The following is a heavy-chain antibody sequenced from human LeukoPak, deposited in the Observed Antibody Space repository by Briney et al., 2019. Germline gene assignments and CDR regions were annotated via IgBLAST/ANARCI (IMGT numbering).Heavy chain of an antibody. V-gene: IGHV4-59*01. D-gene: IGHD2-8*01. CDR1: GGSISSYY. CDR2: IYYSGNT. CDR3: SRENGAFSPFGY. Sequence: PSETLSLTCTVSGGSISSYYWSWIRQPPGKGLEWIGYIYYSGNTNYNPSLKSRVTISIDTSKNQFSLKLSSVTAADTAVYYCSRENGAFSPFGYWGQGTLVTVPS. J-gene: IGHJ4*02.